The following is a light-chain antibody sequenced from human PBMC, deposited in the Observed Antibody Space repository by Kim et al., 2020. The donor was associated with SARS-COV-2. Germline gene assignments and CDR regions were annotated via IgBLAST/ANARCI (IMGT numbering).Light chain of an antibody. V-gene: IGKV3-11*01. Sequence: EIVLTQSPATLSLSPGERATLSCRASQSVSSYLAWYQQRPGQAPRLLIYDASKKATGIPASFSGSGSATDFTLTITSLEPEDFAVYYCQQRSNWPLTFGGGTKVDIK. CDR1: QSVSSY. CDR3: QQRSNWPLT. CDR2: DAS. J-gene: IGKJ4*01.